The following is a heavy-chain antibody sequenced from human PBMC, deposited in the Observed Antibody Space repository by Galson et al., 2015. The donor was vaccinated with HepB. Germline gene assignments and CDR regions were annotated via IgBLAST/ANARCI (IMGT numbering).Heavy chain of an antibody. CDR1: GFPFDEFA. CDR2: INWSSDYI. V-gene: IGHV3-9*01. J-gene: IGHJ3*01. Sequence: SLRLSCAGSGFPFDEFAMHWVRQAPGKGLEWVSGINWSSDYIGYGDSVKGRVTISRDNVKRSLFLQMDSLRPEDTALYLCAKSRLGNDAFDLWGQGTMVTVSS. CDR3: AKSRLGNDAFDL.